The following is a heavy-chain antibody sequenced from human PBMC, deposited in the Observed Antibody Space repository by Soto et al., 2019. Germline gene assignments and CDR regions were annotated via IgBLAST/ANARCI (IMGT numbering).Heavy chain of an antibody. CDR1: GGSISSYY. D-gene: IGHD6-19*01. CDR3: AREGAVADPDAFDI. Sequence: QVQLQESGPGLVKPSETLSLTCTVSGGSISSYYWSLIRQPPGTGLEWIGYIYYSGSTNYNPSLKSRVTISVDTSKNQFSLKLSSVTAADTAVYYCAREGAVADPDAFDIWGQGTMVTVSS. CDR2: IYYSGST. V-gene: IGHV4-59*08. J-gene: IGHJ3*02.